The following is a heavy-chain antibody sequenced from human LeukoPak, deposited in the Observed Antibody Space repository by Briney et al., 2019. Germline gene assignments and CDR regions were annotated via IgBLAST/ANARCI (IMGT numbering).Heavy chain of an antibody. CDR3: ARGNYFSPYYFDY. CDR2: IIPIFGTA. V-gene: IGHV1-69*05. D-gene: IGHD2/OR15-2a*01. J-gene: IGHJ4*02. CDR1: GGTFSSYA. Sequence: ASVKVSCKASGGTFSSYAISWVRQAPGQGLEWMGRIIPIFGTANYAQKFQGRVTITTDESTSTAYMELSSLRSEDTAVYYCARGNYFSPYYFDYWGQGTLVTVSS.